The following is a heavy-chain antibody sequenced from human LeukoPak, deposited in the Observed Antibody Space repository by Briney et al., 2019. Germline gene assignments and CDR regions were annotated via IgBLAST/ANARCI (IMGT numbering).Heavy chain of an antibody. D-gene: IGHD3-3*01. V-gene: IGHV1-18*01. CDR2: ISAYNGNT. Sequence: ASVEVSCKASGYTFTSYGISWVRQAPGQGLEWMGWISAYNGNTNYAQKLQGRVTMTTDTSTSAAYMELRSLRSDDTAVYYCARGPTIFGVVTHFDYWGQGTLVTVSS. CDR3: ARGPTIFGVVTHFDY. CDR1: GYTFTSYG. J-gene: IGHJ4*02.